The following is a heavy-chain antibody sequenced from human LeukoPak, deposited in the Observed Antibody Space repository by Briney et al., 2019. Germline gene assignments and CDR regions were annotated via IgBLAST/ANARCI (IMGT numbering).Heavy chain of an antibody. CDR1: GGSITTTSTY. CDR3: ARSIAGDGPTHNWFGP. CDR2: IYYSGTT. J-gene: IGHJ5*02. V-gene: IGHV4-39*01. Sequence: SETLSLTCTVSGGSITTTSTYWGWIRQPPGKGLEWIGSIYYSGTTYYNPSLKSRVTIFVDTSKNQFSLKLSSVTAADMATYYCARSIAGDGPTHNWFGPWGQGALVTVSS. D-gene: IGHD6-13*01.